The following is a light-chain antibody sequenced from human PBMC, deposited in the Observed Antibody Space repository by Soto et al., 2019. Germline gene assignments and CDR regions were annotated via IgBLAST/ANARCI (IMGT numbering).Light chain of an antibody. V-gene: IGKV3-11*01. CDR2: DTA. Sequence: EIVLTQSPGPLSLSTGERATLSCRASQSVSSNLAWYRQKPGQAPRLLIYDTANRATGIPPRFSGTGSGTDFTLTISSLEPEDFAVYYCQQRITWPHTWTFGQGPKGEIK. CDR3: QQRITWPHTWT. J-gene: IGKJ1*01. CDR1: QSVSSN.